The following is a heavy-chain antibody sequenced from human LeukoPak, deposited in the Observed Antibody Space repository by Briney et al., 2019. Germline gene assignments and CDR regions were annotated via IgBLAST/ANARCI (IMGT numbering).Heavy chain of an antibody. CDR3: ARREGATSPFDY. J-gene: IGHJ4*02. D-gene: IGHD1-26*01. CDR2: IYPGDSDT. Sequence: KAGESLKISCKGSGYSFTTYWIGWVRPMPGKGLEWMGIIYPGDSDTRYSPSFQGQVSISADKSISTAYLQWSRLKASDTAMYFCARREGATSPFDYWGQGTLVTVSS. CDR1: GYSFTTYW. V-gene: IGHV5-51*01.